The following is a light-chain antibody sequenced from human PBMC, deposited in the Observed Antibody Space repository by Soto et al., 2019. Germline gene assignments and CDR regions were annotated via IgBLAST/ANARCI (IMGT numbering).Light chain of an antibody. V-gene: IGLV1-44*01. CDR1: SSNIGSSS. Sequence: QSVLTQPPSASGTPRQRVTISCSGSSSNIGSSSVNWYQQLPGTAPKLLIYNTSQWPSGVPDRFSASKSGTSASLAISGLQSEDEADYYCAAWDVSLNGLYVLGTGTKLTVL. CDR3: AAWDVSLNGLYV. CDR2: NTS. J-gene: IGLJ1*01.